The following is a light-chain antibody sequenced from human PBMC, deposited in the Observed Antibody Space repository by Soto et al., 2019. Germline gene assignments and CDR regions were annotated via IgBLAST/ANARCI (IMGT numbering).Light chain of an antibody. J-gene: IGKJ4*02. CDR2: KAS. V-gene: IGKV1-5*03. Sequence: DIQLTQSPSTLSASVGDRVTITCRASQSISSWLAWYQQKPGKAPKLLVYKASSLESGVPSRFSGSGSATEFTLTIITLQPDDFATYYCQQYEAYPLTFGGGTKVEI. CDR1: QSISSW. CDR3: QQYEAYPLT.